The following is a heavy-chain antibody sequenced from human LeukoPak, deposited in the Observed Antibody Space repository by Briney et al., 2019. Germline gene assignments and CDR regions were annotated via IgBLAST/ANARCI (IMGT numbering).Heavy chain of an antibody. Sequence: GGSLRLSCAASGFTFSSYGMHWVRQAPGKGLEWVAVIWYDGSNKYYADSVKGRFTISRDNSKNTLYLQMNSLRAEDTAVYYCAKDGSYYYDSRVIDSWGQGPLVTVSS. CDR2: IWYDGSNK. D-gene: IGHD3-22*01. CDR1: GFTFSSYG. V-gene: IGHV3-33*06. CDR3: AKDGSYYYDSRVIDS. J-gene: IGHJ4*02.